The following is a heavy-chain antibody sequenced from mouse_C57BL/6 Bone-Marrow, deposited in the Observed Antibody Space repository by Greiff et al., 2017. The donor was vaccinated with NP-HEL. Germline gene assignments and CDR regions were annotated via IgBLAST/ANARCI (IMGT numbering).Heavy chain of an antibody. CDR1: GFTFSSYG. CDR2: ISSGGSYT. J-gene: IGHJ1*03. D-gene: IGHD2-1*01. CDR3: ARQGLRNYCYWYFDV. V-gene: IGHV5-6*01. Sequence: EVQVVESGGDLVKPGGSLKLSCAASGFTFSSYGMSWVRQTPDKRLEWVATISSGGSYTYYPDSVKGRFTISRDNAKKTLYLQMSSLKSEDTAMYYCARQGLRNYCYWYFDVWGTGTTVTVSS.